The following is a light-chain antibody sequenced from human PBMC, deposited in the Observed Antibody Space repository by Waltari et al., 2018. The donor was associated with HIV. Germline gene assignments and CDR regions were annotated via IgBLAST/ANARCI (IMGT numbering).Light chain of an antibody. CDR1: QPIDSD. CDR2: GVS. CDR3: QQSHTVPLT. V-gene: IGKV1-39*01. Sequence: DIQMSQSPPSLSASVGDRVAITCRASQPIDSDLNWYQQKPGTSPKLLVFGVSNLQSGVPSRFSGSGYGSAFTLTINSLRPEDFATYYCQQSHTVPLTFGPGTKVEIK. J-gene: IGKJ3*01.